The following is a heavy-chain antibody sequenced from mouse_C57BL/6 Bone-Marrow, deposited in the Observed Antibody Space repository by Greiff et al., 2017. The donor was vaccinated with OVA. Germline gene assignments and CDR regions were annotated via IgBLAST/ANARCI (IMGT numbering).Heavy chain of an antibody. J-gene: IGHJ3*01. CDR3: ARGGLWFAY. V-gene: IGHV1-50*01. CDR2: IDPSDSYT. Sequence: QVQLQQPGAELVKPGASVKLSCKASGYTFTSYWMPWVKQRPGQGLEWIGEIDPSDSYTNYNQKFKGKATLTVDTSSSTDYMQLSSLTSEESAVYYCARGGLWFAYWGQGTLVTVSA. CDR1: GYTFTSYW.